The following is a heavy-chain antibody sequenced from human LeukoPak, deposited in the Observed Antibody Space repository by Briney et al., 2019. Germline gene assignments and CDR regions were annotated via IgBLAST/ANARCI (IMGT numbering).Heavy chain of an antibody. V-gene: IGHV3-9*01. Sequence: GGSLRLSCAASGFTFDDYAMHWVRQAPGKGLEWVSGISWNSGSIGYADSVKGRFTISRDNAKNSLFLQMNGLRDDDTAVYYCASGSSWCYWGQGTLVTVSS. D-gene: IGHD6-13*01. J-gene: IGHJ4*02. CDR3: ASGSSWCY. CDR2: ISWNSGSI. CDR1: GFTFDDYA.